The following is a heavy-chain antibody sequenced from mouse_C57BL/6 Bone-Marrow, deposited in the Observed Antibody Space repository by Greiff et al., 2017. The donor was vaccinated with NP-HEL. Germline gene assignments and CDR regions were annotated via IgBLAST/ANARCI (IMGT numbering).Heavy chain of an antibody. V-gene: IGHV1-81*01. Sequence: QVQLKQSGAELARPGASVKLSCKASGYTFTSYGISWVKQRTGQGLEWIGEIYPRSGNTYSNAKFQGKATLTADKSSSTAYMELRSLTSEDSAVYFCARPYYGSPNPFAYWGQGTLVTVSA. J-gene: IGHJ3*01. CDR3: ARPYYGSPNPFAY. CDR1: GYTFTSYG. CDR2: IYPRSGNT. D-gene: IGHD1-1*01.